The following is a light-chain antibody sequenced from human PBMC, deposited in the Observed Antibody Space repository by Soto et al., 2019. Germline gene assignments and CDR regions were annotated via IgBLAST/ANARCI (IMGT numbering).Light chain of an antibody. CDR2: GAS. CDR3: QQYNNWPRT. Sequence: EMVMTQSPATLSVSPGERATLSCRASQSVSSNLAWHQQKPGQAPRLLIYGASTRATGIPARFSGSGSGTEFTLTISSLQSEDFAVYYCQQYNNWPRTFGQGTKVEIK. CDR1: QSVSSN. V-gene: IGKV3-15*01. J-gene: IGKJ1*01.